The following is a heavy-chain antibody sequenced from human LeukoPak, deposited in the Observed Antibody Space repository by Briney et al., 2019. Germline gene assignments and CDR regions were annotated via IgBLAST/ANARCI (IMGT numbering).Heavy chain of an antibody. V-gene: IGHV4-34*01. CDR3: ARGHSYGFYVNWFDP. CDR1: GGSFSGYY. CDR2: INHSGST. D-gene: IGHD5-18*01. Sequence: SETLSLTCAVYGGSFSGYYWSWIRQPPGKGLEWIGGINHSGSTNYNPSLKSRVTISVDTSKNQFSLKLSSVTAADTAVYYCARGHSYGFYVNWFDPWGQGTLVTVSS. J-gene: IGHJ5*02.